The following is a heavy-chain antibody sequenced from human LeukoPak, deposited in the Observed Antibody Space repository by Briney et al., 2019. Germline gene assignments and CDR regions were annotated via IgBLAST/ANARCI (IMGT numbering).Heavy chain of an antibody. J-gene: IGHJ5*02. V-gene: IGHV4-39*07. CDR3: ARDPS. Sequence: SETLSLSCTVSGGSISSSSYYWGWIRQPPGKGLEWIGSIYYSGSTYYNPSLKSRVTISVDTSKNQFSLKLSSVTAADTAVYYCARDPSWGQGTLVTVSS. CDR1: GGSISSSSYY. CDR2: IYYSGST.